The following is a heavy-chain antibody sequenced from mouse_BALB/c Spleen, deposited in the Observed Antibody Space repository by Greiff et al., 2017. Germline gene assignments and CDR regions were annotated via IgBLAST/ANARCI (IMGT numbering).Heavy chain of an antibody. Sequence: QLKESGPGLVAPSQSLSITCTVSGFSLTSYDISWIRQPPGKGLEWLGVIWTGGGTNYNSAFMSRLSISKDNSKSQVFLKMNSLQTDDTAIYYCVRNDAMDYWGQGTSVTVSS. CDR1: GFSLTSYD. J-gene: IGHJ4*01. CDR2: IWTGGGT. CDR3: VRNDAMDY. V-gene: IGHV2-9-2*01.